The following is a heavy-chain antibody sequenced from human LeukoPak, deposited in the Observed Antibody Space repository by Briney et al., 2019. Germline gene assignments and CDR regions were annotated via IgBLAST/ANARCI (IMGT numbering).Heavy chain of an antibody. V-gene: IGHV3-30-3*01. Sequence: GGSLRLSCAASGFTFSSYAMHWVRQAPGKGLEWVAVISYDGSNKYYADSVKGRFTISRDNSKNTLYLQMNSLRAEDTAVYYCAKDWGSGYYRFDYWGQGTLVTVSS. D-gene: IGHD3-22*01. CDR3: AKDWGSGYYRFDY. CDR1: GFTFSSYA. J-gene: IGHJ4*02. CDR2: ISYDGSNK.